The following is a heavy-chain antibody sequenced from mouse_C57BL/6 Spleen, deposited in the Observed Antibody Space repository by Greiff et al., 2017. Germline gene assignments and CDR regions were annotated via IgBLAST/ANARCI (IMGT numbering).Heavy chain of an antibody. V-gene: IGHV5-15*01. CDR2: ISNLAYSI. CDR3: ARHYYGSSYWYFDV. CDR1: GFTFSDYG. Sequence: DVQLVESGGGLVQPGGSLKLSCAASGFTFSDYGMAWVRQAPRKGPEWVAFISNLAYSIYYADTVTGRFTISRENAKNTLYLEMSSLRSEDTAMYYCARHYYGSSYWYFDVWGTGTTVTVSS. J-gene: IGHJ1*03. D-gene: IGHD1-1*01.